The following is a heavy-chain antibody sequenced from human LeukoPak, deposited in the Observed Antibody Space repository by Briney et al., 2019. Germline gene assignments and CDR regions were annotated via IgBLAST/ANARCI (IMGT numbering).Heavy chain of an antibody. J-gene: IGHJ4*02. CDR1: GYTFTSYG. Sequence: ASVRVSCKASGYTFTSYGISRVRQAPGQGLEWMGWISAYNGNTNYAQKLQGRVTMTTDTSTSTAYMELRSLRSDATAVYYGARGKSRGSHIDYWGQGTLVTVSS. CDR2: ISAYNGNT. CDR3: ARGKSRGSHIDY. D-gene: IGHD1-26*01. V-gene: IGHV1-18*01.